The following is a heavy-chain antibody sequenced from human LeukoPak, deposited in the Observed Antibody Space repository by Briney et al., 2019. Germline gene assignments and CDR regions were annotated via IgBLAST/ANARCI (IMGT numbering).Heavy chain of an antibody. CDR3: ARDYTGYCSGGRYPPMP. V-gene: IGHV1-69*13. D-gene: IGHD2-15*01. CDR1: GGTFSSYA. CDR2: IIPIFGTA. Sequence: SVKVSCTASGGTFSSYANSWVRQAPGQGLEWMGGIIPIFGTANYAQKFQGRVTITADESTSTAYMELSSLRSEDTAVYYCARDYTGYCSGGRYPPMPWGQGTLVTVSS. J-gene: IGHJ5*02.